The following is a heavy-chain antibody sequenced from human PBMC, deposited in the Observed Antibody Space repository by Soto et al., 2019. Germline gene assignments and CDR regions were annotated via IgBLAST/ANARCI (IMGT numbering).Heavy chain of an antibody. D-gene: IGHD2-15*01. V-gene: IGHV4-59*01. J-gene: IGHJ6*02. Sequence: QVQLQESGPGLVKPSETLSLTCTVSGGSISSYYWSWIRQPPGKGLEWIGYIYYSGSTNYNPSLKRRVTISVDTSKNQFSLKLSSVTAADTAVYYCARFGYCSGGSCYYYGMDVWGQGTTVTVSS. CDR2: IYYSGST. CDR1: GGSISSYY. CDR3: ARFGYCSGGSCYYYGMDV.